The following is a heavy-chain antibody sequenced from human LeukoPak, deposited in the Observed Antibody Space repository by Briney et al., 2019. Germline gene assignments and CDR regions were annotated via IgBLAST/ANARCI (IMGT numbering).Heavy chain of an antibody. Sequence: ASVKVSCRASGCTFTSYYMHWVRQAPGQGLERMGIINPSGGSTSYAQKFQGRVTMTRDTSTSTVYMELSSLRSEDTAVYYCARDRGGCSRTSCYNYYYYYYGMDVWGQGTTVTVSS. CDR2: INPSGGST. D-gene: IGHD2-2*02. CDR3: ARDRGGCSRTSCYNYYYYYYGMDV. J-gene: IGHJ6*02. V-gene: IGHV1-46*01. CDR1: GCTFTSYY.